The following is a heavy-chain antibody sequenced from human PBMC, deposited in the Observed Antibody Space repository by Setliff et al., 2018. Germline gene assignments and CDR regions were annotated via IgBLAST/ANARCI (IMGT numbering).Heavy chain of an antibody. D-gene: IGHD1-26*01. CDR3: AREVGTSTSSDAFDV. J-gene: IGHJ3*01. Sequence: KPSETLSLTCTVSGDSISSGDYFWSWIRQPPGKGLEWIAYIYHSGSAYYNPSLKSRVTMSVDTSKNQFSLHLTSVTAADTAVCYCAREVGTSTSSDAFDVWGQGMMVTVSS. CDR1: GDSISSGDYF. V-gene: IGHV4-30-4*08. CDR2: IYHSGSA.